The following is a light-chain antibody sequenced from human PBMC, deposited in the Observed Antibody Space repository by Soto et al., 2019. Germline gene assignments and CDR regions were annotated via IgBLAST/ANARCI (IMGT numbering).Light chain of an antibody. Sequence: DIHMTQSPSTLSASVGDRVTITCRASQSLNMWLAWYQQKPGKAPNLLIYKTSSLESGVPSRFSGSGSGTEFTLTISSLQPDDFATYYCQHWTDYSWTFGQGTKVELK. CDR3: QHWTDYSWT. J-gene: IGKJ1*01. V-gene: IGKV1-5*03. CDR1: QSLNMW. CDR2: KTS.